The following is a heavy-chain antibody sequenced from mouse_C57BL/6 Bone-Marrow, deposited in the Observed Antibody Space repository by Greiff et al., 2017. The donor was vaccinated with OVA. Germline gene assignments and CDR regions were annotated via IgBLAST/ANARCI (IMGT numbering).Heavy chain of an antibody. CDR3: AREAYGNYGGDPPWFAY. V-gene: IGHV1-81*01. CDR2: IYPRSGNT. Sequence: VQLQQSGAELARPGASVKLSCKASGYTFTSYGISWVKQRTGQGLEWIGEIYPRSGNTYYNEKFKGKATLTADTSSSTAYMGLRSLTSEDSAVYFCAREAYGNYGGDPPWFAYWGQGTLVTVSA. D-gene: IGHD2-1*01. CDR1: GYTFTSYG. J-gene: IGHJ3*01.